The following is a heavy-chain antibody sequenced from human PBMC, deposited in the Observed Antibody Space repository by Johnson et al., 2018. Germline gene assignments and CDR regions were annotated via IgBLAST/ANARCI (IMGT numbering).Heavy chain of an antibody. J-gene: IGHJ4*02. D-gene: IGHD6-19*01. Sequence: QVQLVQSGGGVVQPGRSLRLFCVASGFSFDAYTLHWVRQAPGKGLEWLAVMSYDGTDKYYADSVKGRFTISRDNSKNTLYLQMNSLSIEETGVYYCWGGARGWGPSGEEEIDFGGQGTLVTVSS. CDR2: MSYDGTDK. V-gene: IGHV3-30-3*01. CDR3: WGGARGWGPSGEEEIDF. CDR1: GFSFDAYT.